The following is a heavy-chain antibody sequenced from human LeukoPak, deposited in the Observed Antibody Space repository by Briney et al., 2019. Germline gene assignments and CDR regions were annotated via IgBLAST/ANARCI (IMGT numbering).Heavy chain of an antibody. Sequence: GGSLRLSCATSGFIFSSYAMSWVRQAPGRGLEWVSSISGSGGSIYYADSVKGRFAISRDNSKNTLYLQMNSLRAGDTAVYYCAKARGEQNGGSNYWGQGTQVIVSS. CDR2: ISGSGGSI. D-gene: IGHD2-15*01. CDR3: AKARGEQNGGSNY. J-gene: IGHJ4*02. V-gene: IGHV3-23*01. CDR1: GFIFSSYA.